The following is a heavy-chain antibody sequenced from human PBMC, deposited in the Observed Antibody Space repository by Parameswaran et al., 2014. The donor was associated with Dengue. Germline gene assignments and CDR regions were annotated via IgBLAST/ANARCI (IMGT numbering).Heavy chain of an antibody. J-gene: IGHJ5*02. CDR3: ARGGVVINVRYWFDP. Sequence: SWVRQAPGQGLEWMGGIIPIFGTANYAQKFQGRVTITADESTSTAYMELSSLRSEDTAVYYCARGGVVINVRYWFDPWGQGTLVTVSS. CDR2: IIPIFGTA. D-gene: IGHD3-3*01. V-gene: IGHV1-69*01.